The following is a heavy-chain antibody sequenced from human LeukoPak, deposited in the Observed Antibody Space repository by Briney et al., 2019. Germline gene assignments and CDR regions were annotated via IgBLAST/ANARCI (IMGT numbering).Heavy chain of an antibody. J-gene: IGHJ4*02. V-gene: IGHV3-53*01. Sequence: GGSLRLSCAASGFTVSSNYMSWVRQAPGKGLEWVSVIYSGGSTDYADSVKGRFTISRDNSKNTLYLQMNSLRVEDTAAYYCAREGEVIVTDNLFYWGQGTLVTVSS. CDR1: GFTVSSNY. CDR3: AREGEVIVTDNLFY. CDR2: IYSGGST. D-gene: IGHD2-21*01.